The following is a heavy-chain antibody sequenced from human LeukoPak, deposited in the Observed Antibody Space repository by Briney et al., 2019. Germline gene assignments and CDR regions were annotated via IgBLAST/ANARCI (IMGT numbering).Heavy chain of an antibody. CDR2: ISDSGGST. V-gene: IGHV3-23*01. Sequence: GGSLRLSCAASGFTFSSYAMSWVRQAPGKGLEWVSGISDSGGSTYYADSVKGRFTISRDNSKNTLYLQMNSLRAEDTAVYYCAKGSRGIPAPGGIDYWGQGTLVTVSS. D-gene: IGHD2-2*01. CDR1: GFTFSSYA. CDR3: AKGSRGIPAPGGIDY. J-gene: IGHJ4*02.